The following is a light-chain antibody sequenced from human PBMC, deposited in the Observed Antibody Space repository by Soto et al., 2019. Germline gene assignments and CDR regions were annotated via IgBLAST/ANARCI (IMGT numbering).Light chain of an antibody. CDR2: GAS. CDR1: QTISGNY. J-gene: IGKJ5*01. Sequence: EIVLTQSPGTLSLSPGERASRSCRASQTISGNYLAWYQQKPGQAPRLLIYGASNRATGIPERFSGSGSGTDFTLTISRLEPQDSAMYYCQQYVISVTFGQGTRLEI. V-gene: IGKV3-20*01. CDR3: QQYVISVT.